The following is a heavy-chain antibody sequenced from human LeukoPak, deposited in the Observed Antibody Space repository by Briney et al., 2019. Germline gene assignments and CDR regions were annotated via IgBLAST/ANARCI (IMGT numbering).Heavy chain of an antibody. D-gene: IGHD2-2*01. CDR3: AREARYCSSTSCQGPPGAAFDI. CDR1: GFTSSIYW. Sequence: GGSLRLSCVASGFTSSIYWMSWVRQAPGEGLEWEANINQDGSEKNYMDSLKGGFTISRDNAKNSLYLQINSLRAEDTAVYYCAREARYCSSTSCQGPPGAAFDIWGQGTMVTDSS. CDR2: INQDGSEK. V-gene: IGHV3-7*01. J-gene: IGHJ3*02.